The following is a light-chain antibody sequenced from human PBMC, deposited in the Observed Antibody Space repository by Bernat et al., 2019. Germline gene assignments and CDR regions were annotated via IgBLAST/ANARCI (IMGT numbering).Light chain of an antibody. J-gene: IGKJ4*01. Sequence: DIVMTQSPDSLAVSLGERATINCKSSQGVLYSSNNKNYLAWYQQKPGQPPKLLIYWASTRESGVPDRFSGSGSGTDFTLIISSLQAEDVAVYYCQQYYSTLTFGGGTKVEIK. CDR2: WAS. CDR3: QQYYSTLT. CDR1: QGVLYSSNNKNY. V-gene: IGKV4-1*01.